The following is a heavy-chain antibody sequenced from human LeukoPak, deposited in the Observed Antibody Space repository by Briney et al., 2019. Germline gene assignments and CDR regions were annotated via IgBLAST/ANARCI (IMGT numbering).Heavy chain of an antibody. CDR1: GGTFSSYA. J-gene: IGHJ4*02. CDR2: IIPIFGTA. Sequence: SVKVSCKASGGTFSSYAISWVRQAPGQGLEWMGGIIPIFGTANYAQKFQGRVTITADESTSTAYMELSSLRSEDTAVYHCARVGSYSGSYSAPFDYWGQGTLVTVSS. D-gene: IGHD1-26*01. V-gene: IGHV1-69*13. CDR3: ARVGSYSGSYSAPFDY.